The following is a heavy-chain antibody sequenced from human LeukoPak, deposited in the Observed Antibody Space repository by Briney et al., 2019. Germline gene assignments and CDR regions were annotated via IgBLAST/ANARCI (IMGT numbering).Heavy chain of an antibody. D-gene: IGHD1-26*01. CDR2: ISSSSSYI. V-gene: IGHV3-21*01. J-gene: IGHJ4*02. CDR3: ARDRLVGATTVVY. Sequence: GGSLRLSCAASGFTFSSYSMNWVRQAPGKGLEWVSSISSSSSYIYYADSVKGRFTISRDNAKNSLYLQMDSLRAEDTAVYYCARDRLVGATTVVYWGQGTLVTVSS. CDR1: GFTFSSYS.